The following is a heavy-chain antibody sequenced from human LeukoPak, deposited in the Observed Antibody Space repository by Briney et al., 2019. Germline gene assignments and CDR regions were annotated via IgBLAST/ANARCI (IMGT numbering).Heavy chain of an antibody. CDR1: GFTFDDYG. J-gene: IGHJ4*02. CDR3: ARGGYRQLAYFDY. D-gene: IGHD3-16*02. V-gene: IGHV3-20*04. CDR2: INWNGGTT. Sequence: GGSLRLSCEASGFTFDDYGTTWVRQVPGKGLEWISSINWNGGTTSYADSVKGRFTISRDNDKNSLYLQMNSLRAEDTALYYCARGGYRQLAYFDYWGQGALVTVSS.